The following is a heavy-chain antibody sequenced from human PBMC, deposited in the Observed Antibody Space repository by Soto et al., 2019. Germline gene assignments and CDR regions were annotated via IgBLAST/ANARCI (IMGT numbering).Heavy chain of an antibody. CDR3: ARGVGYYGSGSYYNADYYGMDV. J-gene: IGHJ6*02. CDR1: GYTFTSYG. CDR2: ISAYNGNT. V-gene: IGHV1-18*01. D-gene: IGHD3-10*01. Sequence: QVQLVQSGAEVKKPGASVKVSCKASGYTFTSYGISWVRQAPGQGLEWMGWISAYNGNTNYAQKLQGRVAMTTDTSTSTAYMELRSLRSDDTAVYYCARGVGYYGSGSYYNADYYGMDVWGQGTTVTVSS.